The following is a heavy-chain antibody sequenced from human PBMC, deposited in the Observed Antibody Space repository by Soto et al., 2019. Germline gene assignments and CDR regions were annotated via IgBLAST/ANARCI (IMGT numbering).Heavy chain of an antibody. D-gene: IGHD2-2*02. J-gene: IGHJ4*02. V-gene: IGHV3-30*18. Sequence: PGGSLRLSCAASGFTFSSYVMHWVRQSPGKGLEWVAVISYDGSNKYYADSVKGRFTISRDNSKNTLYLQMNSLRAEDTAVYYCAKSFTGGYCSSTSCYNYFDYWGQGTLVTVSS. CDR2: ISYDGSNK. CDR3: AKSFTGGYCSSTSCYNYFDY. CDR1: GFTFSSYV.